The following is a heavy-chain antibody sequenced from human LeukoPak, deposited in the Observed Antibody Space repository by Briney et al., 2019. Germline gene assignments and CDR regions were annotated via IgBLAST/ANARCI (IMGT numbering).Heavy chain of an antibody. D-gene: IGHD4-11*01. J-gene: IGHJ1*01. V-gene: IGHV3-7*01. CDR2: IKTDASEK. CDR1: GFIFSNCW. Sequence: GGSLRLSCETSGFIFSNCWMTWVRQAPGKGLEWVANIKTDASEKYYADSVKGRFTISRDNAKMSLYLQMNSLRLEDTAVYYCATYSTRNAREFQSWGQGTLVTVSS. CDR3: ATYSTRNAREFQS.